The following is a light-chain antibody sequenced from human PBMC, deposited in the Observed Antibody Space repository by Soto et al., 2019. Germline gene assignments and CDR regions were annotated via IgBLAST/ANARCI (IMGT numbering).Light chain of an antibody. Sequence: QSVLTQPPSVSGAPGQRVTISCTGSSSNIGAGYDVHWYQQLPGKAPKLLIYGNNNRPSGVPDRFSGSKSGTSASLAITGLRADDEAVYYCCSYGGSNTRNWVFGGGTKLTVL. CDR2: GNN. CDR3: CSYGGSNTRNWV. V-gene: IGLV1-40*01. CDR1: SSNIGAGYD. J-gene: IGLJ3*02.